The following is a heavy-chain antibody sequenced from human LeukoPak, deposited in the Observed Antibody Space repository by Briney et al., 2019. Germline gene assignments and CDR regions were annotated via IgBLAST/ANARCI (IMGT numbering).Heavy chain of an antibody. Sequence: GRSLRLSCAASGFTFSTYGMHWVRQAPGKGLEWVAVIWYDGSNKYYADSVKGRFTISRDNSKNTLYLQMNSLRAEDTAVYYCARSYNGYYFDYWGQGTLVTVSS. D-gene: IGHD1-14*01. J-gene: IGHJ4*02. V-gene: IGHV3-33*01. CDR2: IWYDGSNK. CDR1: GFTFSTYG. CDR3: ARSYNGYYFDY.